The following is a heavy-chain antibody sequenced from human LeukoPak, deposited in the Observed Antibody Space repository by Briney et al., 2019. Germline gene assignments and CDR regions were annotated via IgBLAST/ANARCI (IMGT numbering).Heavy chain of an antibody. Sequence: GGSLRLSCAASGFTFSSYGMSWVRQAPGKGLEWVSAISGSGGSTYYADSMKGRFTISRDNSKNTLYLQMNSLRPEDTAVYYCARGQRRHTDMAPSFDYWGQGTLVTVSS. D-gene: IGHD5-18*01. CDR2: ISGSGGST. J-gene: IGHJ4*02. V-gene: IGHV3-23*01. CDR1: GFTFSSYG. CDR3: ARGQRRHTDMAPSFDY.